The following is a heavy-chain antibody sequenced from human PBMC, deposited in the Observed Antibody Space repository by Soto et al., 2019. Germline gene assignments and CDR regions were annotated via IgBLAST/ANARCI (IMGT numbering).Heavy chain of an antibody. D-gene: IGHD6-13*01. J-gene: IGHJ4*02. CDR3: ARQRIVAAGTFVDY. Sequence: ETLSLACIVSGDSSNSTSDYWGWIRQPPGQGLDWIASIYFSGSTYNNPSLKSRLTVSVDTSKSQFSLKLSSVTAADTALYYCARQRIVAAGTFVDYWGQVSLVTVSS. CDR1: GDSSNSTSDY. V-gene: IGHV4-39*01. CDR2: IYFSGST.